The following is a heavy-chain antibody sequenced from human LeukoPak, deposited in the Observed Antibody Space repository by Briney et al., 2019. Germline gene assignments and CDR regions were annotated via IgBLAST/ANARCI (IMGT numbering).Heavy chain of an antibody. CDR3: TRGHWGLQS. CDR2: IHHSGNS. CDR1: GASVTDYY. V-gene: IGHV4-59*02. Sequence: SETLSLTCTVSGASVTDYYWSWIRQSPGKGLEWISYIHHSGNSDYNPSLRSRVTTSLDTSKNQFSLSLISVTAADTAVYYCTRGHWGLQSWSQGTLVSVSS. D-gene: IGHD7-27*01. J-gene: IGHJ5*02.